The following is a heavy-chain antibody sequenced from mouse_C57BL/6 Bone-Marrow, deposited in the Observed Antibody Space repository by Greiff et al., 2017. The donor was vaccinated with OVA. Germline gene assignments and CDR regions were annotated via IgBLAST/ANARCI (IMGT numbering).Heavy chain of an antibody. J-gene: IGHJ3*01. CDR3: ARHDYDWCAY. CDR2: INSDGGST. D-gene: IGHD2-4*01. Sequence: EVMLMESGGGLVQPGESLKLSCESNEYEFPSHDMSWVRKTPETRLELVAAINSDGGSTSYPDTMERRFIISRDNTKKTLYLQMSSLRSEDRALYYCARHDYDWCAYWGQGTLVTVSA. CDR1: EYEFPSHD. V-gene: IGHV5-2*01.